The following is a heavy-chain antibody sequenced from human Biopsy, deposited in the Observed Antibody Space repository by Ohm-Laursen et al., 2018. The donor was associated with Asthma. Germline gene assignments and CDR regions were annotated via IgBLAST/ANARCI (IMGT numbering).Heavy chain of an antibody. CDR3: AKDPRIYGDNVAYMDV. CDR1: GFSFSEFV. J-gene: IGHJ6*02. V-gene: IGHV3-30*18. Sequence: SLRLSCAATGFSFSEFVMHWVRQAPGKGLEWVAVISYDGSTKYYADSVKGRFTISRDNSKNTLYLQMSSLRVEDTAVYYCAKDPRIYGDNVAYMDVWGQGTAVNVSS. D-gene: IGHD4-17*01. CDR2: ISYDGSTK.